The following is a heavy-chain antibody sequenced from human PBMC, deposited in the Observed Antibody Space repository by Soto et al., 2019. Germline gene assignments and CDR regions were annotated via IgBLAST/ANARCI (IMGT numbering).Heavy chain of an antibody. CDR2: IWYDGSNK. CDR3: AREPSPSLQPSYYFDY. V-gene: IGHV3-33*01. CDR1: GFTFSSYG. Sequence: GGSLRLSCAASGFTFSSYGMHWVRQAPGKGLEWVAVIWYDGSNKYYADSVKGRFTISRDNSKNTLYLQMNSLRAEDTAVYYCAREPSPSLQPSYYFDYWGQGTLVTVSS. J-gene: IGHJ4*02. D-gene: IGHD4-4*01.